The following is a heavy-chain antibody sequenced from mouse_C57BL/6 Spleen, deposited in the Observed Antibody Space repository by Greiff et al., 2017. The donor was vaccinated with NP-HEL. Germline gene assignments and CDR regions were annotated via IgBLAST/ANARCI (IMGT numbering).Heavy chain of an antibody. J-gene: IGHJ2*01. CDR2: IDPSDSYT. V-gene: IGHV1-50*01. Sequence: QVQLQQPGAELVKPGASVKLSRKASGYTFTSYWMQWVKQRPGQGLEWIGEIDPSDSYTNYNEKFKSKATLTVDKSSSTAYMQLSSLTSEDSAVYYCARERVATGVYWGKGTTLTVSS. CDR1: GYTFTSYW. CDR3: ARERVATGVY. D-gene: IGHD1-1*02.